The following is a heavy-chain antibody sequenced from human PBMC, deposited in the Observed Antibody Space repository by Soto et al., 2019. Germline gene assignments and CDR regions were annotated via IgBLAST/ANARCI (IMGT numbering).Heavy chain of an antibody. J-gene: IGHJ3*01. CDR2: IIPIFGTP. D-gene: IGHD2-21*02. CDR1: GGTFSSYA. V-gene: IGHV1-69*13. CDR3: ARDADGYPLPQVAFDL. Sequence: SVKVSCKASGGTFSSYAISWVRQAPGQGPEWMGGIIPIFGTPKYAQKFQGRVTITADESTSTAYMELNSLRSEDTAVYYCARDADGYPLPQVAFDLWGQGTMVTVSS.